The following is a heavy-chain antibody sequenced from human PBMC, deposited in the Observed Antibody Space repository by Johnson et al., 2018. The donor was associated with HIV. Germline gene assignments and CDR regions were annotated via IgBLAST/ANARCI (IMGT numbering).Heavy chain of an antibody. CDR1: GFTFSGSA. CDR3: ARGKKQWLDEDAFDI. D-gene: IGHD6-19*01. CDR2: IRSKGNNYAT. V-gene: IGHV3-73*01. Sequence: EVQLVESGGGVVQPGRSLKLACAASGFTFSGSALHWVRQASGKGLEWVGHIRSKGNNYATAYAASVKGRFTISRDDSQNTAYLQMNRLKTEDTAVYYCARGKKQWLDEDAFDIWGQGTMVTVSS. J-gene: IGHJ3*02.